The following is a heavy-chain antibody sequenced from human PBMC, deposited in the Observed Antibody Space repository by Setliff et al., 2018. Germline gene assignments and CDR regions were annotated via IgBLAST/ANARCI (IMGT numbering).Heavy chain of an antibody. CDR3: ARERGLIAAAGRVTYYYGMDV. J-gene: IGHJ6*02. CDR1: GFTFSSYA. Sequence: PGGSMRLSCAASGFTFSSYAMSCVRQAPGKGLEWVSAIRGSGGSTYYADSVKGRFTISRDNSKNTLYLQMNSLRAEDTAVYYRARERGLIAAAGRVTYYYGMDVWGQGTTVTVSS. V-gene: IGHV3-23*01. CDR2: IRGSGGST. D-gene: IGHD6-13*01.